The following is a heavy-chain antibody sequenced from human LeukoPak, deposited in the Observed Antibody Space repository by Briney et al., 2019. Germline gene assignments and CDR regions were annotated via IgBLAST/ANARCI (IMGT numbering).Heavy chain of an antibody. CDR1: GFTFDDYG. V-gene: IGHV3-20*04. D-gene: IGHD3-22*01. Sequence: GGSLRLSCAASGFTFDDYGLSWVRQAPGKGLEWVSGINWNGGSTGYADSVKGRFTISRDNAKNSLYLQMNSLRAEDTALYYCARRSYYYDSSGLPRGAFDIWGQGTMVTVSS. CDR3: ARRSYYYDSSGLPRGAFDI. CDR2: INWNGGST. J-gene: IGHJ3*02.